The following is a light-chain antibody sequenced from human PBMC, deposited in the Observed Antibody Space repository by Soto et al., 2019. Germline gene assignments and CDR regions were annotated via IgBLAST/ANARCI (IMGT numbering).Light chain of an antibody. Sequence: DIQLTQSPSFLSASVGDRVTITCRASQGISSFLVWYQQKPGRAPKVLIYAASTLQSGVPSRFSGSGSGTEFTLTISSLQPEDFATYYCQQLNSYPLTFGGGTKWIS. CDR3: QQLNSYPLT. J-gene: IGKJ4*01. CDR2: AAS. V-gene: IGKV1-9*01. CDR1: QGISSF.